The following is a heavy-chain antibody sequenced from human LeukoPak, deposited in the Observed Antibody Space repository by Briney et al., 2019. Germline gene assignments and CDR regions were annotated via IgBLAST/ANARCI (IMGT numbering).Heavy chain of an antibody. Sequence: SETLSLTCTVSGGSISSGGYYWSWIRQHPGKGLEWLGYIYYSGSTYYNPSLKSRVTISVDTSKNQFSLKLSSVTAADTAVYYCARTAYSSRGAFDIWGQGTMVTVSS. CDR3: ARTAYSSRGAFDI. D-gene: IGHD6-13*01. V-gene: IGHV4-31*03. CDR2: IYYSGST. CDR1: GGSISSGGYY. J-gene: IGHJ3*02.